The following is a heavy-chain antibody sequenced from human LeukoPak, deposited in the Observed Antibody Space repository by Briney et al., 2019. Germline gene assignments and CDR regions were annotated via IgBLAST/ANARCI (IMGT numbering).Heavy chain of an antibody. CDR2: IKQDGGET. Sequence: PSGSLRLSCVVSGSTFNYWIDWGRQAPGGGVEWVAFIKQDGGETYYEDSVKGRFTISIDNAKNSLYLQMNSLRAEDTAVYFCASRGDLSWFGALRHWSQGTRVTVSS. CDR1: GSTFNYW. CDR3: ASRGDLSWFGALRH. V-gene: IGHV3-7*01. D-gene: IGHD3-16*02. J-gene: IGHJ4*02.